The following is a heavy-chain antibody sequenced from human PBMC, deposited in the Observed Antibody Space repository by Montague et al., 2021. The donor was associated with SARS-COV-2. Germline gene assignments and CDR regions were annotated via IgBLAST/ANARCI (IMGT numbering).Heavy chain of an antibody. J-gene: IGHJ4*02. CDR3: ARVEGMIGGITHFDY. CDR2: TYYSGST. CDR1: GASMKSYY. Sequence: SETLSLTCSVSGASMKSYYWTLVRQSPGKGLQWIGYTYYSGSTSYDPSLQSRLTMTVDTSKNQFTLRLMSVTAADSAVYYCARVEGMIGGITHFDYWGQGLPVTVSS. D-gene: IGHD2-21*01. V-gene: IGHV4-59*01.